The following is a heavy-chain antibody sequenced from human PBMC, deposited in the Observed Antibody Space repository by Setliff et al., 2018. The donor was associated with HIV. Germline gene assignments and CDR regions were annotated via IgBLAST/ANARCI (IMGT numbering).Heavy chain of an antibody. V-gene: IGHV1-69*06. J-gene: IGHJ6*02. CDR2: ILPMSGTT. CDR3: AKADPRTTLGFCSGGNCYTGQFFYAMDV. Sequence: ASVKVSCKASGGTFSSYAISWVRQAPGQGLEWMGGILPMSGTTKYAEKFQGRLTITSDKSTNSVYMEMTSLRSEDTAVYYCAKADPRTTLGFCSGGNCYTGQFFYAMDVWGQGTTVTVSS. D-gene: IGHD2-15*01. CDR1: GGTFSSYA.